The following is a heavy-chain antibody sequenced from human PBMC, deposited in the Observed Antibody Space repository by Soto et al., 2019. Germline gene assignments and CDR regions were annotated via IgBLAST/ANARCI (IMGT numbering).Heavy chain of an antibody. D-gene: IGHD3-10*01. Sequence: GGSLRLSCAASGFTFSSYGMHWVRQAPGKGLEWVAVIWYDGSNKYYADSVKGRFTISRDNSKNTLYLQMNSLRAEDTAVYYCARDMITMVRDPPPTGYYGMDVWGQGTTVTVSS. CDR2: IWYDGSNK. CDR3: ARDMITMVRDPPPTGYYGMDV. CDR1: GFTFSSYG. J-gene: IGHJ6*02. V-gene: IGHV3-33*01.